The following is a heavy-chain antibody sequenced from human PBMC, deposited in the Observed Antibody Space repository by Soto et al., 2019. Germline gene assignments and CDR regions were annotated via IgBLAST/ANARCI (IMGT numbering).Heavy chain of an antibody. Sequence: QVQLVQSGAEVKKPGSSVKVSCKASGGTFSSYTISWVRQAPGQGLEWMGRIIPILGIANYAQKFQGRVTITADKSTSTAYMELSSLRSEDTAVYYCARDPHSSSYEDLDYWGQGTLVTVSS. CDR1: GGTFSSYT. CDR2: IIPILGIA. V-gene: IGHV1-69*08. CDR3: ARDPHSSSYEDLDY. J-gene: IGHJ4*02. D-gene: IGHD6-13*01.